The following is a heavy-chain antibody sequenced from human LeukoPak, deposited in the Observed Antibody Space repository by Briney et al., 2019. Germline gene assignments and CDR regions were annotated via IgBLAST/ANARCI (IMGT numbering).Heavy chain of an antibody. CDR3: ARGLADYYDSSGYYVFDY. Sequence: PSETLSLTCAVYGGTFSGYYWSWIRQPPGQGLEWIGEINHSGSTNYNPSLKSRVTISVDTSKNQFSLKLSSVTAADTAVYYSARGLADYYDSSGYYVFDYWGQGTLVTVSS. V-gene: IGHV4-34*01. D-gene: IGHD3-22*01. CDR1: GGTFSGYY. CDR2: INHSGST. J-gene: IGHJ4*02.